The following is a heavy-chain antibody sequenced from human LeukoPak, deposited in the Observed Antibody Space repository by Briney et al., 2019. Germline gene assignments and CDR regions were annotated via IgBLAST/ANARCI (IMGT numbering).Heavy chain of an antibody. V-gene: IGHV4-59*11. D-gene: IGHD1-26*01. CDR1: GDSISSHY. CDR3: AGIWYSSSYYFDY. Sequence: PSETLSLTCTVSGDSISSHYWSWIRQPPGKGLEWIAYIYDTGTTVSNPSLKSRVSMSLDRSKNEFSLQLTSVTAADTAAYYCAGIWYSSSYYFDYWGQGTLVTVSS. CDR2: IYDTGTT. J-gene: IGHJ4*02.